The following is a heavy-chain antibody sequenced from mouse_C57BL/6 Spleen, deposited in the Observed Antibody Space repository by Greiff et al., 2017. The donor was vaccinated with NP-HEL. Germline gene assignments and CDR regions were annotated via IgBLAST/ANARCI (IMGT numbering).Heavy chain of an antibody. CDR3: ARRDYNWYFDV. CDR1: GFTFSDYG. D-gene: IGHD2-4*01. CDR2: ISSGSSTI. J-gene: IGHJ1*03. V-gene: IGHV5-17*01. Sequence: EVQLVESGGGLVKPGGSLKLSCAASGFTFSDYGMHWVRQAPEKGLEWVAYISSGSSTIYYADTVKGRCTISRDNATNTLFLQLTNLRSEDTAMYYCARRDYNWYFDVWGTGTTVTVSS.